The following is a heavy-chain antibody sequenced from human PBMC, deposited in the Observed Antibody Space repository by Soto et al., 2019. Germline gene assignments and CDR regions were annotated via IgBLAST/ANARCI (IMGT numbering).Heavy chain of an antibody. D-gene: IGHD3-9*01. CDR3: ARDLRYRRYWFDP. CDR2: INHSGST. Sequence: QVQLQQWGAGLLKPSETLSLTCAVYGGSFSGYYWSWIRQPPGKGLEWIGEINHSGSTNYNPSLKSRVTISVDTSKNQFSLKLSSVTAADTAVYYCARDLRYRRYWFDPWGQGTLVTVSS. V-gene: IGHV4-34*01. CDR1: GGSFSGYY. J-gene: IGHJ5*02.